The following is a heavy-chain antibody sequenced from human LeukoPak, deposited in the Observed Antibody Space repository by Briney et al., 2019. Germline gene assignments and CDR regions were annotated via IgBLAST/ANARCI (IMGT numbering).Heavy chain of an antibody. J-gene: IGHJ4*02. V-gene: IGHV3-9*01. Sequence: GGSLRLSCAASGFTFDDYAMHWVRQAPGKGLEWVSGISWNSGSIGYADSVKGRFTISRDNSKNTLYLQMNSLRAEDTAVYYCARDRPICSGGSCYGSHFDYWGQGTLVTVSS. CDR1: GFTFDDYA. CDR3: ARDRPICSGGSCYGSHFDY. D-gene: IGHD2-15*01. CDR2: ISWNSGSI.